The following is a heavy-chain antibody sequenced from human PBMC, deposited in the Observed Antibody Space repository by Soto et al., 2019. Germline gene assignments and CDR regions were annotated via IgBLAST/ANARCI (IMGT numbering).Heavy chain of an antibody. CDR3: AKDMSCSGGSCYSTRHYYYMDV. Sequence: GGSLRLSCAASGFTFSSYAMSWVRQAPGKGLEWVSAISGSGGSTYYADSVKGRFTISRDNSKNTLYLQMNSLRAEDTAVYYCAKDMSCSGGSCYSTRHYYYMDVWGKGTTVTVSS. D-gene: IGHD2-15*01. V-gene: IGHV3-23*01. CDR2: ISGSGGST. CDR1: GFTFSSYA. J-gene: IGHJ6*03.